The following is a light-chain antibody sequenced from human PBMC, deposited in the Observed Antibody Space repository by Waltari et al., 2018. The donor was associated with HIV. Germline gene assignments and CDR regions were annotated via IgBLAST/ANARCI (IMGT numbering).Light chain of an antibody. CDR2: KDS. J-gene: IGLJ2*01. CDR3: QSADSSGTDLI. CDR1: ALPKQY. Sequence: SYELTQPPSVSVSPGQTARITCSGDALPKQYAYWYQQKAGQAPVWVISKDSERPSGIPERFSGSSSGTTVTLTFSGVQAEDEADYNCQSADSSGTDLIFGGGTKLTVL. V-gene: IGLV3-25*03.